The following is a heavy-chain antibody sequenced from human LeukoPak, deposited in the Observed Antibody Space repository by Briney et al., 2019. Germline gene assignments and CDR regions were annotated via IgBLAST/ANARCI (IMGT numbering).Heavy chain of an antibody. J-gene: IGHJ6*03. Sequence: GGSLRLSCTVSGFTVSTNSMSWVRQAPGKGLEWVSFIYSDNTHYADSVKGRFTISRDNSKNTLYLQMNSLRAEDTAVYYCAKQWGEYFYYMDVWGNGTTVTISS. CDR3: AKQWGEYFYYMDV. CDR2: IYSDNT. CDR1: GFTVSTNS. V-gene: IGHV3-66*02. D-gene: IGHD2/OR15-2a*01.